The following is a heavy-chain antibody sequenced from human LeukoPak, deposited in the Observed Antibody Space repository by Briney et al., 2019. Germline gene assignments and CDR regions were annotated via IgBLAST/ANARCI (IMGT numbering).Heavy chain of an antibody. CDR2: ISSSSSYI. CDR3: ARDLIAVAGFLRSSRYGMDV. J-gene: IGHJ6*02. CDR1: GFTFSSYS. D-gene: IGHD6-19*01. V-gene: IGHV3-21*01. Sequence: KPGGSLRLSCAASGFTFSSYSMNWVRQAPGKGLEWVSSISSSSSYIYYADSVKGRFTISRDNAKNSLYLQMNSLRAEDTAVYYCARDLIAVAGFLRSSRYGMDVWGQGTTVTVSS.